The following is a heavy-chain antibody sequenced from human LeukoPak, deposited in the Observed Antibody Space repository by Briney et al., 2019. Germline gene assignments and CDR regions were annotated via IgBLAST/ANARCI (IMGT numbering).Heavy chain of an antibody. Sequence: GESLKISCKGSGYSFTSYWISWVRQMPGKGLEWMGRIDPSDSYTNYSPSFQGHVTISADKSISTAYLQWSSLKASDTAMYYCARVPRDYCSGGSCYSKGDYWGQGTLVTVSS. CDR1: GYSFTSYW. V-gene: IGHV5-10-1*01. CDR2: IDPSDSYT. D-gene: IGHD2-15*01. CDR3: ARVPRDYCSGGSCYSKGDY. J-gene: IGHJ4*02.